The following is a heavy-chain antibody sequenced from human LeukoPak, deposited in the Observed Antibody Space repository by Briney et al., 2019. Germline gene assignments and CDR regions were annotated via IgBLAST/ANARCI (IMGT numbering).Heavy chain of an antibody. Sequence: ASVKVSCKASGGTFSSYAISWVRQAPGQGLEWVGGIIPIFGTANYAQKFQGRVTITTDESTSTAYMELSSLRSGDTAVYYCARVGILTGYYSPFDYWGQGTLVTVSS. CDR3: ARVGILTGYYSPFDY. CDR1: GGTFSSYA. CDR2: IIPIFGTA. D-gene: IGHD3-9*01. V-gene: IGHV1-69*05. J-gene: IGHJ4*02.